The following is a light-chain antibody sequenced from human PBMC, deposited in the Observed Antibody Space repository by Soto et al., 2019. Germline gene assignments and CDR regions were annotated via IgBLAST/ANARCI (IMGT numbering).Light chain of an antibody. CDR1: QSVLYSSNNKNY. Sequence: DIVMTQSPDSLAVSLDERATINCKSSQSVLYSSNNKNYLAWYQQKPGRPPKLLIYWASTRESGVPDRFSGSGSGTDFTLTISSLQAEDVAVYYCQQYYNTPSYTFGQGTKLEIK. CDR2: WAS. J-gene: IGKJ2*01. V-gene: IGKV4-1*01. CDR3: QQYYNTPSYT.